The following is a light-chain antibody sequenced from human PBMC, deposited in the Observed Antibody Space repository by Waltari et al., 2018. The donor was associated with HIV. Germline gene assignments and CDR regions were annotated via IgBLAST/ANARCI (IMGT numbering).Light chain of an antibody. CDR3: HQSSSLPHT. CDR2: YAS. V-gene: IGKV6-21*01. CDR1: QSIGSS. J-gene: IGKJ2*01. Sequence: EIELTQSPDFQSVTPKEKVNRTCRASQSIGSSLHWYQQKPDQSPKLLIKYASKSFSGVPSRFSGSGSGTDFTLTIDSLEAGDAATYYCHQSSSLPHTFGQGTKLEIK.